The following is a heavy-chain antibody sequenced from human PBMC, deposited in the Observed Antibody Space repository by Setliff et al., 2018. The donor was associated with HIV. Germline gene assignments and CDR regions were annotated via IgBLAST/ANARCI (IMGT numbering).Heavy chain of an antibody. Sequence: NPSETLSLTCAVYGGSFSGYYWTWIRQPPGKGLEWIGEITHSGSTNYNPSLETRVTISVDTSKNQFSLKLSSVTAADTAVYYCAKGVAGLQYYYYYMDVWGKGTTVTVSS. CDR3: AKGVAGLQYYYYYMDV. D-gene: IGHD6-19*01. J-gene: IGHJ6*03. V-gene: IGHV4-34*01. CDR1: GGSFSGYY. CDR2: ITHSGST.